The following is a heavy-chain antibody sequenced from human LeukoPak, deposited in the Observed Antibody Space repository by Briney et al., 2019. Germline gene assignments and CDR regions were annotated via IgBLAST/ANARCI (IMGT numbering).Heavy chain of an antibody. J-gene: IGHJ6*02. CDR3: ARIVVVSAKYYYFYGMDV. D-gene: IGHD2-21*01. CDR2: IYYSGST. CDR1: GGSISSSSYY. V-gene: IGHV4-31*03. Sequence: SETLSLTCTVSGGSISSSSYYWGWIRQPPGKGLEWIGYIYYSGSTDYNPSLKSRVTISVDTSKNQISLKLSSVTAADTAVYYCARIVVVSAKYYYFYGMDVWGQGTTVTVSS.